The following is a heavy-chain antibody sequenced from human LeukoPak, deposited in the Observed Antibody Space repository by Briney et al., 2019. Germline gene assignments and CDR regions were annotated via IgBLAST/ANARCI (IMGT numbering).Heavy chain of an antibody. CDR1: GFTFSSYW. V-gene: IGHV3-7*01. Sequence: GGSLRLSCAASGFTFSSYWMSWVRQAPGKGLEWVANIKQDGSEKYYVDSVKGRFTISRDNSKNTLYLQMNSLRAEDTAVYYCATRGGDSEVDYWGQGTLVTVSS. J-gene: IGHJ4*02. D-gene: IGHD4-17*01. CDR2: IKQDGSEK. CDR3: ATRGGDSEVDY.